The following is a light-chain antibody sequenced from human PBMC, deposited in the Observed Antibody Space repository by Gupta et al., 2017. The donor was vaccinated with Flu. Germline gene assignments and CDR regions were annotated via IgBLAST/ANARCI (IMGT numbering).Light chain of an antibody. CDR1: DTNIGDNY. V-gene: IGLV1-51*02. CDR2: ENN. J-gene: IGLJ3*02. Sequence: QSVLTQPPSVAAPARQAAILPFAGSDTNIGDNYVSWYQQLPGTAPKLLFYENNKRPSGTPDRFSASNAGTSATLSSTGLQAGDEADYHCGAWDSTVNVYVFGGGTKVTVL. CDR3: GAWDSTVNVYV.